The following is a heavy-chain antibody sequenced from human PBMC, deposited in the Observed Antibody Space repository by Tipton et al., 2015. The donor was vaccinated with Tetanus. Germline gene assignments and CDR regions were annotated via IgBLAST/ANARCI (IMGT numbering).Heavy chain of an antibody. Sequence: SLRLSCAASGFTFSDYYMSWIRQAPGKGLEWVSYISSSGSTIYYADSVKGRFTISRDNAKNSLYLQMNSLRAEDTAVYYCARVGILGIAAAGPLGYWGQGTLVTVSS. CDR2: ISSSGSTI. CDR3: ARVGILGIAAAGPLGY. V-gene: IGHV3-11*01. J-gene: IGHJ4*02. CDR1: GFTFSDYY. D-gene: IGHD6-13*01.